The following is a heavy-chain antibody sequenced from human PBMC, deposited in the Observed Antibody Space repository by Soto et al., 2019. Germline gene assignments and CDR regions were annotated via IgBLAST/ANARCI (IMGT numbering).Heavy chain of an antibody. CDR2: IRSKAYGGTT. D-gene: IGHD5-18*01. CDR3: TRXGQPPSPYSYYYYGMDV. J-gene: IGHJ6*02. V-gene: IGHV3-49*03. CDR1: GFTFGDYA. Sequence: GGSLRLSCTASGFTFGDYAMSWFRQAPGKGLEWVGFIRSKAYGGTTEYAASVKGRFTISRDDSKSIAYLQMNSLKTEDTAVYYCTRXGQPPSPYSYYYYGMDVWGQGTTVTVSS.